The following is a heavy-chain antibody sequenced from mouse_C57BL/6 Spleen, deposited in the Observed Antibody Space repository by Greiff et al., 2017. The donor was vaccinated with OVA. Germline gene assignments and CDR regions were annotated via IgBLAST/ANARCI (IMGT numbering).Heavy chain of an antibody. J-gene: IGHJ2*01. V-gene: IGHV5-6*01. CDR2: ISSGGSYT. CDR3: ARHSAGDYFDY. Sequence: VQLKESGGDLVKPGGSLKLSCAASGFTFSSYGMSWVRQTPDKRLEWVATISSGGSYTYYPDSVKGRFTISRDNAKNTLYLQMSSLKSEDTAMYYCARHSAGDYFDYWGQGTTLTVSS. CDR1: GFTFSSYG.